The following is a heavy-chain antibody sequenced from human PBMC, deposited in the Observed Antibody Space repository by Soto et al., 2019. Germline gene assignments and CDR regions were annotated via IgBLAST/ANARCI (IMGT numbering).Heavy chain of an antibody. CDR1: GFTFSSYG. D-gene: IGHD3-10*01. V-gene: IGHV3-30*18. CDR2: ISYDGSNK. Sequence: GGSLRLSCAASGFTFSSYGMHWVRQAPGKGLEWVAVISYDGSNKYYADSVKGRFTISRDNSKNTLYLQMNSLRAEDTAVYYCAKDPYYGSGSYYSFDYWGQGTLVTVSS. J-gene: IGHJ4*02. CDR3: AKDPYYGSGSYYSFDY.